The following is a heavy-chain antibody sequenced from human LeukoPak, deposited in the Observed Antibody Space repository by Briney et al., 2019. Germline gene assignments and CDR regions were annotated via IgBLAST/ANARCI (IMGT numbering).Heavy chain of an antibody. CDR2: IGGGGWNT. D-gene: IGHD2-21*02. V-gene: IGHV3-23*01. Sequence: PGGSLRLSCAASGFTFNNHAMNSVRQAPGKWLEWVSSIGGGGWNTNYAESVKGSFTINRDNTKNTLTLEMNSLSADDTAVYYCAKGRVVTTTPLNYWGQGTLVTVSS. CDR1: GFTFNNHA. CDR3: AKGRVVTTTPLNY. J-gene: IGHJ4*02.